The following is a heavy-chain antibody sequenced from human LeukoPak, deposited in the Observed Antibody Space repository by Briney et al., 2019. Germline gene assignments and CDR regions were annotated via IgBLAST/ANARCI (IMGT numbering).Heavy chain of an antibody. Sequence: GGSLRLSCAASGFTFSSYAMNWVRQAPGKGLEWVSGISSSGGSTYYADSVKGRFTISRDNSKNTLYLQMNNLRAEDTAVYYCARGKGITVSSFDYWGQGTLVTVSS. J-gene: IGHJ4*02. V-gene: IGHV3-23*01. CDR1: GFTFSSYA. D-gene: IGHD6-19*01. CDR2: ISSSGGST. CDR3: ARGKGITVSSFDY.